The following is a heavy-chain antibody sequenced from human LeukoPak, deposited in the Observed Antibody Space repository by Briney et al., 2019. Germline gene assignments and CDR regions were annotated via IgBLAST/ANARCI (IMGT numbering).Heavy chain of an antibody. CDR2: IIPIFGTA. V-gene: IGHV1-69*05. Sequence: SVKVSCKASGGTFSSYAISWVRQAPGQGLEWMGGIIPIFGTANYAQKSQGRVTITTDESTSTAYMELSSLRSEDTAVYYCARDRASWNALGAFDIWGQGTMVTVSS. D-gene: IGHD1-1*01. CDR3: ARDRASWNALGAFDI. J-gene: IGHJ3*02. CDR1: GGTFSSYA.